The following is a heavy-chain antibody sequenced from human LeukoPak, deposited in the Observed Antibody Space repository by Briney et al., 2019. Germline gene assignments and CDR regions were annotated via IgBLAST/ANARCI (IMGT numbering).Heavy chain of an antibody. CDR2: IIPIFGTA. V-gene: IGHV1-69*13. D-gene: IGHD3-22*01. CDR1: GYTFTSYA. J-gene: IGHJ4*02. CDR3: ARGDYYDSSGYYIYFDY. Sequence: SVKVSCKASGYTFTSYAISWVRQAPGQGLEWMGGIIPIFGTANYAQKFQGRVTITADESTSTAYMELSSLRSEDTAVYYCARGDYYDSSGYYIYFDYWGQGTLVTVSS.